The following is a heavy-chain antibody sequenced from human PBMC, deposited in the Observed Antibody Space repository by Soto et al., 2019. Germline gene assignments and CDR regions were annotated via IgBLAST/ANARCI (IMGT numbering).Heavy chain of an antibody. Sequence: QVQLQESGPGLVKPSETLSLTCTVSGGSISSDYWCWIRQPPGKGLEWIGYIYTSGTTNYNPSLKSRVTISVDTSKNQFSLKLSSVTAAYTAVYYCARGRRDYGMDVWGHGTTVTVSS. V-gene: IGHV4-4*08. CDR2: IYTSGTT. CDR1: GGSISSDY. CDR3: ARGRRDYGMDV. J-gene: IGHJ6*02.